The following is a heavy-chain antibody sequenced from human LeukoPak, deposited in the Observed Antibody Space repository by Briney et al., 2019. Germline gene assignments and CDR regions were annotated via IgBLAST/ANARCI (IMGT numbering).Heavy chain of an antibody. CDR2: INHSGST. CDR3: ARERPSRYSYGYPYYYYYGMDV. CDR1: GGSFSGYY. V-gene: IGHV4-34*01. Sequence: SETLSLTCAVYGGSFSGYYWSWIRQPPGKGLEWIGEINHSGSTNYNPSLKSRVTISVDTSKNQFSLKLSSVTAADTAVYYCARERPSRYSYGYPYYYYYGMDVWGQGTTVTVSS. D-gene: IGHD5-18*01. J-gene: IGHJ6*02.